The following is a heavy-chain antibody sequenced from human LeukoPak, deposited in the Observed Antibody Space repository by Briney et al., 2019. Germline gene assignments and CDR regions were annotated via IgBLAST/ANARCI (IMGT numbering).Heavy chain of an antibody. CDR2: IYYSGST. V-gene: IGHV4-39*07. D-gene: IGHD3-9*01. J-gene: IGHJ5*01. CDR3: VHIVRYFDWLGTHYLDA. CDR1: GGSVSNTSYY. Sequence: PSETLSLTCAVSGGSVSNTSYYWGGIRQPPGKGREWSGSIYYSGSTHYSPSLKSRVTSSVDTSKNQLSLKVSSVTAADTALYHCVHIVRYFDWLGTHYLDASGPGTPVTAAS.